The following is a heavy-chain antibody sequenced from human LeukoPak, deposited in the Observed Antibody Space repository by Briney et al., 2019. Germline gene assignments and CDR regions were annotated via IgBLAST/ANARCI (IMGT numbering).Heavy chain of an antibody. CDR1: GYTFTSYG. J-gene: IGHJ6*02. V-gene: IGHV1-18*01. CDR3: ARDPPRIVVVVAATNYYGMDV. D-gene: IGHD2-15*01. CDR2: ISAYNGNT. Sequence: ASVKVSCKASGYTFTSYGISWVRQAPGQGLEWMGWISAYNGNTNYAQKLQGRVTMTTDTSTSTAYMELRSLRSDDAAVYYCARDPPRIVVVVAATNYYGMDVWGQGTTVTVSS.